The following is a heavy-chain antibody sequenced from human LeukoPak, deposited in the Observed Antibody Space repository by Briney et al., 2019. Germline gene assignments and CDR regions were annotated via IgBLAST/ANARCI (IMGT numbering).Heavy chain of an antibody. Sequence: GGSLRLSCAASGFTFSSYGMHWVRQAPGKGLEWVGVIWYDGSNKYYADSEKGRFTISRENSKNTLYLQMNSLRAEDTAVYYCAKDTRGIAVAGNFDYWGQGTLVTVSS. CDR1: GFTFSSYG. D-gene: IGHD6-19*01. CDR2: IWYDGSNK. CDR3: AKDTRGIAVAGNFDY. V-gene: IGHV3-33*06. J-gene: IGHJ4*02.